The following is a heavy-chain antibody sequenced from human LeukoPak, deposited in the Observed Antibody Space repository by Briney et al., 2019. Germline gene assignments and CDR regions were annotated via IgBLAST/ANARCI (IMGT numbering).Heavy chain of an antibody. V-gene: IGHV3-11*01. D-gene: IGHD6-19*01. CDR3: ARWDQIMYSSGWLAY. J-gene: IGHJ4*02. CDR1: GFTFSDYY. Sequence: PGGSLRLSCAASGFTFSDYYMSWIRQAPGKGLEWVSYISSSGSTIYYADSVKGRFTISRDNAKNSLYLQMNSLRAEDTAVYYCARWDQIMYSSGWLAYWGQGTLVTVSS. CDR2: ISSSGSTI.